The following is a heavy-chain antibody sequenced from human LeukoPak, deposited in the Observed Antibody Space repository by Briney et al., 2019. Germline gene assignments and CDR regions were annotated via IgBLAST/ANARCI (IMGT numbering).Heavy chain of an antibody. D-gene: IGHD4-17*01. V-gene: IGHV3-30*14. CDR3: ARTYGDSYNWFDP. CDR2: ISYDGSNK. J-gene: IGHJ5*02. CDR1: GFTFNTYA. Sequence: GRSLRLSCAASGFTFNTYAMHWVRQAPGKGLEWVAVISYDGSNKFYADSVKGRFTISRDNSKNTLYLQMNSLRAEDTAVYYCARTYGDSYNWFDPWGQGTLVTVSS.